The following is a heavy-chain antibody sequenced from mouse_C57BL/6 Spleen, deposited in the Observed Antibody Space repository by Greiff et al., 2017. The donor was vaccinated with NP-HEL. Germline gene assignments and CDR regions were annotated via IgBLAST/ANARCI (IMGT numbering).Heavy chain of an antibody. J-gene: IGHJ1*03. V-gene: IGHV14-1*01. Sequence: VQLQQSGAELVRPGASVKLSCTASGFNIKDYYMHWVKQRPEQGLEWIGRIDPEDGDTEYAPKFQGKATMTADTSSNTAYLQLSSLTSEDTAVYYCTTGDYYGSSNWYFDVWGTGTTVTVSS. CDR3: TTGDYYGSSNWYFDV. D-gene: IGHD1-1*01. CDR2: IDPEDGDT. CDR1: GFNIKDYY.